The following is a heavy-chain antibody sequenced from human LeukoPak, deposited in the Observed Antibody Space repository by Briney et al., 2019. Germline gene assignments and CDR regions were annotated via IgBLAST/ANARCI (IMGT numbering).Heavy chain of an antibody. CDR2: IFPGDSDT. Sequence: PGESLKISCEGSGYSFTDYWIVWVRQLPGKGLEWMGMIFPGDSDTRYSPSFQGQVTISAGKSISTASLQWSSLKASDTAMYYCARVRSGTYNFDYWGPGTLVTVSS. CDR3: ARVRSGTYNFDY. CDR1: GYSFTDYW. D-gene: IGHD3-16*01. J-gene: IGHJ4*02. V-gene: IGHV5-51*01.